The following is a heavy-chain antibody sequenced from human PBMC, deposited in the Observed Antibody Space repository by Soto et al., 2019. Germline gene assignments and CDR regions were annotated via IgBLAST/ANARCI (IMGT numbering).Heavy chain of an antibody. Sequence: EVQLLESGGGLVQPGGSLRLSCAASGFTFSSYAMSWVRQAPGKGLEWVSAISGSGGSTYYADSVKGRFTISRDNSKNTLYLQMNSLRAEDTAVYYCAKIEYYYGSGDIWGMDVWGQGTTVTVSS. D-gene: IGHD3-10*01. V-gene: IGHV3-23*01. CDR1: GFTFSSYA. J-gene: IGHJ6*02. CDR3: AKIEYYYGSGDIWGMDV. CDR2: ISGSGGST.